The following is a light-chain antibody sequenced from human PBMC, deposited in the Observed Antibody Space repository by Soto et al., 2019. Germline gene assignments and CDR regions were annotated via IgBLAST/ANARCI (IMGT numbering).Light chain of an antibody. CDR3: QQYDSYPFT. J-gene: IGKJ3*01. CDR2: AAS. V-gene: IGKV1-16*02. Sequence: DIKMTQSPSSLSASVGDRVTISCRASHDISNFLAWFQQKPGKAPKSLIYAASNLQSGVPSKFSASGSGTTFTLTISSLQPEDFATYYCQQYDSYPFTFGPGTKVDIK. CDR1: HDISNF.